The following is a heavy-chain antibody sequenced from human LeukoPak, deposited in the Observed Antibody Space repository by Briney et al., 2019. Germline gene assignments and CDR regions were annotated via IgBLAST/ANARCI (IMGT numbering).Heavy chain of an antibody. D-gene: IGHD5-12*01. CDR3: AIRDSGHEFFDY. V-gene: IGHV5-51*01. J-gene: IGHJ4*02. Sequence: GASLQISCKTSGSLFINYWIGWVRQMPGKGLEWMGIIYLGDSDTSYSTSFKGQVTISADKSITTAYLQWNSLKASDTAMYYCAIRDSGHEFFDYWGQGTLVSVS. CDR2: IYLGDSDT. CDR1: GSLFINYW.